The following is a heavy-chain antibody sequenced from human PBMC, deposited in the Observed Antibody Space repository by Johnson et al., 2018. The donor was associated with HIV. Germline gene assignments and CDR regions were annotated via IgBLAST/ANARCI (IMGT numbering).Heavy chain of an antibody. V-gene: IGHV3-15*01. CDR2: IKSKTDGGTT. CDR1: GFTFSSYA. J-gene: IGHJ3*02. CDR3: AKGTYHI. Sequence: VQLVESGGGVVQPGRSLRLSCAASGFTFSSYAMHWVRQAPDKGLEWVGRIKSKTDGGTTDYAAPVKGRFTISRDDSKNTLYLQMNSLRAEDTAVYYCAKGTYHIWGQGTMVTVSS.